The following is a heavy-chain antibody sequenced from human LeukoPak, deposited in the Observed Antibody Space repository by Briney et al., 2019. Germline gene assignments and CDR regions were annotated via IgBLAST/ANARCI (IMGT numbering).Heavy chain of an antibody. Sequence: SETLSLTCTVSGYSISSGYYWGWIRQPPGKGLEWIGSIYHSGSTYYNPSLKSRVTISVDTSKNQFSLKLSSVTAADTPVYYCARRVGVALDYWGQGTLVPVSS. CDR2: IYHSGST. CDR3: ARRVGVALDY. CDR1: GYSISSGYY. V-gene: IGHV4-38-2*02. D-gene: IGHD2-21*01. J-gene: IGHJ4*02.